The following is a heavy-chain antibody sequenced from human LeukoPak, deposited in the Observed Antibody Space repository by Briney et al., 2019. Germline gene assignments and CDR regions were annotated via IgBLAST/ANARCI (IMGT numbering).Heavy chain of an antibody. J-gene: IGHJ5*02. V-gene: IGHV4-34*01. CDR2: INHSGST. CDR3: ARQGRGYSYGYGPRGGRYNWFDP. CDR1: GGSFSGYY. Sequence: SETLSLTCAVYGGSFSGYYWSWIRQPPGKGLEWIGEINHSGSTNYNPSLKSRVTISVDTSKNQFSLKLSSVTAADTAVYYCARQGRGYSYGYGPRGGRYNWFDPWGQGTLVTVSS. D-gene: IGHD5-18*01.